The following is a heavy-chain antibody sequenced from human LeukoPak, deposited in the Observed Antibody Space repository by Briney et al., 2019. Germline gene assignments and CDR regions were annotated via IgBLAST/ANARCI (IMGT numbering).Heavy chain of an antibody. CDR1: GFTFSSYG. Sequence: PGGSLRLSCAASGFTFSSYGMSWVRQAPGKGLEWVSYISSSGSTIYYADSVKGRFTISRDNAKNSLYLQMNSLRAEDTAVYYCARAGVCSSTSCNYGMDVWGQGTTVTVSS. D-gene: IGHD2-2*01. CDR3: ARAGVCSSTSCNYGMDV. CDR2: ISSSGSTI. V-gene: IGHV3-48*04. J-gene: IGHJ6*02.